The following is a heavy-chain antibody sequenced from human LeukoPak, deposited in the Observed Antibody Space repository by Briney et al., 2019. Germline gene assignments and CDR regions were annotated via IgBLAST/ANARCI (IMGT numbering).Heavy chain of an antibody. CDR2: IYYSGST. D-gene: IGHD3-16*01. J-gene: IGHJ4*02. Sequence: SETLSLTCTVSGGSISSSSYYWGWIRQPPGKGLEWIGSIYYSGSTYYNPSLKSRVTISVDTSKNHYALKLSSVTAADTAVYYCARERVGGSNIFDYWGQGTLVTVSS. V-gene: IGHV4-39*02. CDR1: GGSISSSSYY. CDR3: ARERVGGSNIFDY.